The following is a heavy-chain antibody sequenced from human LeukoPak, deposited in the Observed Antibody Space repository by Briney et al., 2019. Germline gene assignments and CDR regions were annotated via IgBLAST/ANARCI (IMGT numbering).Heavy chain of an antibody. V-gene: IGHV4-34*01. CDR2: INHSRST. J-gene: IGHJ6*03. CDR3: ARGRYCSGGSCYSGAYYYYYMDV. CDR1: GGSFSGYY. Sequence: SETLSLTCAVYGGSFSGYYWSWIRQPPGKGLVWIGEINHSRSTNYNPSLKSRVTISVDTSENQFSLKLSSATAADTAVYYCARGRYCSGGSCYSGAYYYYYMDVWGKGTTVTVSS. D-gene: IGHD2-15*01.